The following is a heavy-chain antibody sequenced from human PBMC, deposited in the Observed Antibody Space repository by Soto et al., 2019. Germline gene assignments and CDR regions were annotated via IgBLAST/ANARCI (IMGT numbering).Heavy chain of an antibody. CDR3: AKDRGKLLLINALDI. Sequence: GSLRLSCAASGFTFSSYGMHWVRQAPGKGLEWVAVISYDGSNKYYADSVKGRFTISRDNSKNTLYLQMNSLRAEDTAVYYCAKDRGKLLLINALDIWGQGTMVNVS. CDR2: ISYDGSNK. CDR1: GFTFSSYG. D-gene: IGHD2-15*01. J-gene: IGHJ3*02. V-gene: IGHV3-30*18.